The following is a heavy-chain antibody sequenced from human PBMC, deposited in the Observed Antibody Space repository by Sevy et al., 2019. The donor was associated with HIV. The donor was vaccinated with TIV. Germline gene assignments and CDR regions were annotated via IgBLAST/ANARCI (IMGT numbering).Heavy chain of an antibody. CDR2: INPNSGGT. V-gene: IGHV1-2*02. J-gene: IGHJ1*01. D-gene: IGHD3-22*01. CDR1: GYTFTGYY. CDR3: ATDYYDSSGYHFQH. Sequence: ASVKVSCKASGYTFTGYYMHWVRQAPGQGLEWMGWINPNSGGTNYAQKFQGRVTMTRDTSISTAYMELSGLRSDDTAVYYCATDYYDSSGYHFQHWGQGTLVTVSS.